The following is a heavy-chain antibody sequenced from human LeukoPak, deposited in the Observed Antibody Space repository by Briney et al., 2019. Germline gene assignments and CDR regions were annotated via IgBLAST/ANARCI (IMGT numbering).Heavy chain of an antibody. J-gene: IGHJ4*02. V-gene: IGHV3-33*06. CDR2: IWYDGSNK. CDR3: AKDLPPMKGLDY. Sequence: GSLRLSCAASGFTFSSYGMHWVRQAPGKGLEWVAVIWYDGSNKYYADSVKGRFTISRDNSKNTLSLQMNSLRAEDTAVYYCAKDLPPMKGLDYWGQGTLVTVSS. CDR1: GFTFSSYG.